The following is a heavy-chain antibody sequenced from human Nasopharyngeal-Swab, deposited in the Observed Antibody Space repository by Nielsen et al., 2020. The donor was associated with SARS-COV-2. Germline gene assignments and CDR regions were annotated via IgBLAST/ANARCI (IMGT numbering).Heavy chain of an antibody. D-gene: IGHD6-13*01. CDR1: GFPFSNYW. CDR3: ARGYSTSGTN. Sequence: GGSLRLSCSASGFPFSNYWVHWVRQVPGKGLVWVSRISADGSSTGYAESVRGRFTISRDNAKDTLYLQMNSLRVEDTAVYYCARGYSTSGTNWGQGTLVTVTS. V-gene: IGHV3-74*01. CDR2: ISADGSST. J-gene: IGHJ4*02.